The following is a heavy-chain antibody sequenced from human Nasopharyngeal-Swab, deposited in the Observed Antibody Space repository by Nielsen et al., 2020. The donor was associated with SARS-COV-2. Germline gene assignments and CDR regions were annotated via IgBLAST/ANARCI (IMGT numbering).Heavy chain of an antibody. CDR1: GFTFSSYA. D-gene: IGHD6-13*01. CDR2: IYSGGGT. CDR3: ARAAAGTGPSFYYYYGMDV. J-gene: IGHJ6*02. V-gene: IGHV3-53*01. Sequence: GESLKISCAASGFTFSSYAMSWVRQAPGKGLEWVSVIYSGGGTYYADSVKGRFTISRDNSKNTLYLQMNSLRAEDTAVYYCARAAAGTGPSFYYYYGMDVWGQGTTVTVSS.